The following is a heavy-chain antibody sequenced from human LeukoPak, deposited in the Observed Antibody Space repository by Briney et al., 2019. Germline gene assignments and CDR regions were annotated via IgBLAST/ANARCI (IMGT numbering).Heavy chain of an antibody. D-gene: IGHD6-13*01. CDR2: MYYSGST. CDR3: ARLHQQQLSV. V-gene: IGHV4-39*01. J-gene: IGHJ3*01. CDR1: GGSISSGIYS. Sequence: SETLSLTCTVSGGSISSGIYSWGWIRQPPGKGLEWIGSMYYSGSTYYNPSLKGRVTMSVDTSKNQFSLRLSSVTAADTAVYYCARLHQQQLSVWGQGTMVTVSS.